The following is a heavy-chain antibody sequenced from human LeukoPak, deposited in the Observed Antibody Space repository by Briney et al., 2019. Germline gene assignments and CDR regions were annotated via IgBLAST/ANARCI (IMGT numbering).Heavy chain of an antibody. Sequence: GGSLRLSCVAPGLTFSNSWVNWLRQAPGKGLEWVGRIKSKPDGGTTDYAAPVKGRFTISRDDSKNTVYLQMNSLKTEDTAVYYCTTGGDYDDYWGLGTLVTVSS. CDR2: IKSKPDGGTT. V-gene: IGHV3-15*01. CDR1: GLTFSNSW. J-gene: IGHJ4*02. CDR3: TTGGDYDDY.